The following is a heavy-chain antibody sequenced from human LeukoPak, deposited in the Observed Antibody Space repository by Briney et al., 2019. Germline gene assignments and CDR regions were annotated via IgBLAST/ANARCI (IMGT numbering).Heavy chain of an antibody. D-gene: IGHD5-18*01. J-gene: IGHJ4*02. CDR2: IYYSGST. CDR3: ARGRYVDTADDY. CDR1: GGSISSYY. V-gene: IGHV4-59*01. Sequence: SGTLSLTCTVSGGSISSYYWSWIRQPPGKGLEWIGYIYYSGSTNYNPSLKSRVTISVDTSKNQFSLKLSSVTAADTAVYYCARGRYVDTADDYWGQGTLVTVSS.